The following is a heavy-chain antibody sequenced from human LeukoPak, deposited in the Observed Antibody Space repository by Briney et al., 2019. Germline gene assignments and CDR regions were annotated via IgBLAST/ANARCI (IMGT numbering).Heavy chain of an antibody. Sequence: SETLSLTCTVSGGSISSSSYYWGWIRQPPGKGLEWIGSIYYSGSTYYNPSLKSRVTISVDTSKNQFSLKLSSVTAADTAVYYCARTCYDFWSGYPPVALDYWGQGTLVTVSS. J-gene: IGHJ4*02. D-gene: IGHD3-3*01. CDR2: IYYSGST. V-gene: IGHV4-39*07. CDR1: GGSISSSSYY. CDR3: ARTCYDFWSGYPPVALDY.